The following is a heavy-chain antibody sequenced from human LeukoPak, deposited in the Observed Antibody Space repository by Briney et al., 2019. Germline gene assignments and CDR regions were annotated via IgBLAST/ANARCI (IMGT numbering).Heavy chain of an antibody. J-gene: IGHJ3*02. V-gene: IGHV3-53*04. CDR2: IYSGGST. D-gene: IGHD3-22*01. CDR3: ARDYYDSSGYHDAFDI. CDR1: GFTVSSNY. Sequence: PGGSLRLSCAASGFTVSSNYMSWVRQAPGKGLERVSVIYSGGSTYYADSVKGRFTISRHNSKNTLYLQMNSLRAEATAVYYCARDYYDSSGYHDAFDIWGQGTMVTVSS.